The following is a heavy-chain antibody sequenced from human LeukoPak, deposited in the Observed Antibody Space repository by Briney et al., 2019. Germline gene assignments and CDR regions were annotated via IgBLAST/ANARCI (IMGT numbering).Heavy chain of an antibody. CDR3: ARDYCSSTSCYDRDRQQLGTAYFQH. V-gene: IGHV3-30*03. J-gene: IGHJ1*01. CDR2: IADDSSSE. Sequence: PGGSLRLSCVASGFTFRRYGMFWVRQAPGKGLEWVAFIADDSSSEGYADPVKGRFTAYRDNSRNIVYLQMNSLRVEDTAVYYCARDYCSSTSCYDRDRQQLGTAYFQHWGQGTLVTVSS. D-gene: IGHD2-2*01. CDR1: GFTFRRYG.